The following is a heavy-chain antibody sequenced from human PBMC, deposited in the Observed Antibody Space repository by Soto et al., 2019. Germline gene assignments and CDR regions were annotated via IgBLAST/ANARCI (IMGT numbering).Heavy chain of an antibody. J-gene: IGHJ6*03. D-gene: IGHD3-3*01. V-gene: IGHV4-34*01. Sequence: SETLSLTCAVYGGSFSGYYWSWIRQPPGKGLEWIGEINHSGSTNYNPSLKSRVTISVDTSKNQFSLKLSSVTAADTAVYYCARTRFLEWLSNPPYYYMDVWGKGTTVTVSS. CDR1: GGSFSGYY. CDR3: ARTRFLEWLSNPPYYYMDV. CDR2: INHSGST.